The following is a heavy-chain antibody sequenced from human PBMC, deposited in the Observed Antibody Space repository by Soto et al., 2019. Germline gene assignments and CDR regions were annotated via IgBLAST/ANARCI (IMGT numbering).Heavy chain of an antibody. CDR3: ARDYDFWSSYPSVSFDY. J-gene: IGHJ4*02. V-gene: IGHV3-74*01. D-gene: IGHD3-3*01. Sequence: EVQLVESGGGLVQRGGSLRLSCASSGFSFSSYWMHWVRQAPGKGLVWVSRINRDGSTTAYADSVKGRFIISRDNAKNTVYLQMNSLRAEDTAVYYCARDYDFWSSYPSVSFDYWGQGNLVTVAS. CDR2: INRDGSTT. CDR1: GFSFSSYW.